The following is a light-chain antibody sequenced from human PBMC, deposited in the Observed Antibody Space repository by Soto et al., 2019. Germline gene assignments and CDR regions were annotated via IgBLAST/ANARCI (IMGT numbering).Light chain of an antibody. V-gene: IGKV2-28*01. Sequence: DIVMTQSPLSLPVTPGEPASISCRSSQSLLHSNGYNYLDWYLQKPGQSPQLLIYLGSNRASGVPDRFSGSGSGKDFTLKISRVEAEAVGVYYCMQALQTPPTFGQGTRLEIK. CDR2: LGS. J-gene: IGKJ5*01. CDR1: QSLLHSNGYNY. CDR3: MQALQTPPT.